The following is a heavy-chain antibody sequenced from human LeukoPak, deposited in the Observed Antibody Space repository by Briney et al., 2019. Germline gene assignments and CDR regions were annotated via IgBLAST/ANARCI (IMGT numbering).Heavy chain of an antibody. CDR3: ARVTGSGGRGDY. V-gene: IGHV1-69*13. J-gene: IGHJ4*02. Sequence: ASVKVSCSTSGYTFSIYDVIWVRLAPGQGLEWMGGIIPIFGTANYAQKFQGRVTITADESTSTAYMELSSLRSEDTAVYYCARVTGSGGRGDYWGQGTLVTVSS. CDR1: GYTFSIYD. CDR2: IIPIFGTA. D-gene: IGHD3-10*01.